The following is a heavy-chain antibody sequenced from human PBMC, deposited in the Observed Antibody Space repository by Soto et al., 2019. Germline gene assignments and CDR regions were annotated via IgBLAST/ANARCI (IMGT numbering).Heavy chain of an antibody. CDR3: TRDGVAAGLYLDK. J-gene: IGHJ4*02. D-gene: IGHD2-15*01. V-gene: IGHV3-7*01. CDR1: GFVFRSYW. Sequence: EVQLVESGGGLVQPGGSLRLSCAASGFVFRSYWMSWVRQAPGKGLEWVANIKQDGSEKYYVDSVRGRFIISRDNAENSLYLQMNSLRAEDTALYYCTRDGVAAGLYLDKWGQGTLVTVSS. CDR2: IKQDGSEK.